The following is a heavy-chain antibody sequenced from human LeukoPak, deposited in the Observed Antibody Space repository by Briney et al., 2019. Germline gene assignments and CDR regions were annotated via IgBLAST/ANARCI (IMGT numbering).Heavy chain of an antibody. CDR3: ARARDYYDSSGYYYFDY. Sequence: GASVKVSCKASGGTFSSYAISWVRQAPGQGLEWMGGIIPIFGTANYAQKFQGRVTITADKSTSTAYMELSSLRSEDTAVYYCARARDYYDSSGYYYFDYWGQGTLVTVSS. CDR2: IIPIFGTA. J-gene: IGHJ4*02. V-gene: IGHV1-69*06. CDR1: GGTFSSYA. D-gene: IGHD3-22*01.